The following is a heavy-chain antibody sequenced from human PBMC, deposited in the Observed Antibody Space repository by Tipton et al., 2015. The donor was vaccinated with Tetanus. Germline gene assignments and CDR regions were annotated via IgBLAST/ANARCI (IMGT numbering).Heavy chain of an antibody. CDR3: ARSYYDSSGYLGY. D-gene: IGHD3-22*01. V-gene: IGHV1-46*01. CDR2: INPSGGDA. CDR1: GYTFTSFY. Sequence: QLVQSGPEVKMPGASVRVSCKASGYTFTSFYLHWVRQAPGQGLECMGIINPSGGDARYAQKFQGRITIIRDTSTTTVYMELSSLRSEDTAVYYCARSYYDSSGYLGYWGQGTQVTVSS. J-gene: IGHJ4*02.